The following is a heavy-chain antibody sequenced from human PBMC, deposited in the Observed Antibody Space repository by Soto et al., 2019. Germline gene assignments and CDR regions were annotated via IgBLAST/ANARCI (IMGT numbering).Heavy chain of an antibody. D-gene: IGHD3-10*01. CDR1: GYTFTSYA. Sequence: GASVKVSCKASGYTFTSYAMHWVRQAPGQRLEWMGWINAGNGNTKCSQKFQGRVTITRDTSASTAYMELSSLRSEDTAVYYCASCPQNCITSSPCCLFFDYWGQGTLLTVSS. J-gene: IGHJ4*02. CDR3: ASCPQNCITSSPCCLFFDY. CDR2: INAGNGNT. V-gene: IGHV1-3*01.